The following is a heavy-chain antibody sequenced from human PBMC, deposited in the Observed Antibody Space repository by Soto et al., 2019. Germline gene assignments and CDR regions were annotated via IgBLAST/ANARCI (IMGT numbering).Heavy chain of an antibody. CDR2: IIPIFGTA. D-gene: IGHD1-7*01. CDR3: ARKHNWNYGGYYYGMDV. CDR1: GGTFSSYA. V-gene: IGHV1-69*13. Sequence: SVRVSCKASGGTFSSYAISWVRQAPGQGLEWMGGIIPIFGTANYAQKFQGRVTITADESTSTAYMELSSLRSEDTAVYYCARKHNWNYGGYYYGMDVWGQGTTVTVSS. J-gene: IGHJ6*02.